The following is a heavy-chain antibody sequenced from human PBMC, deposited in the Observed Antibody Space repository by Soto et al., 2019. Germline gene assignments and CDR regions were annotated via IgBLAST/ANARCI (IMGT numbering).Heavy chain of an antibody. CDR1: GGSISSSNS. D-gene: IGHD2-15*01. Sequence: SETLSLTCAVSGGSISSSNSWSWVRQPPGKGLGWIGEIYHSGRTNYNPSLKSRVWRSVDKSKDQFSLKLSSVTAADTAVYYCAGVAAKGKDNWFEPWGQGTLVTVSS. CDR2: IYHSGRT. CDR3: AGVAAKGKDNWFEP. J-gene: IGHJ5*02. V-gene: IGHV4-4*02.